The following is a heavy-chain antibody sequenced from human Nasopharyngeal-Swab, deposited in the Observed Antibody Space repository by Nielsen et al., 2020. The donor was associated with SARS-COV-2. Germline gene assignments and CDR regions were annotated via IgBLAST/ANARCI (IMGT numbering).Heavy chain of an antibody. V-gene: IGHV3-74*01. J-gene: IGHJ4*02. CDR1: GFKFDENT. D-gene: IGHD5-12*01. CDR2: IDTDGTIT. CDR3: TTGYTGYVDDGY. Sequence: GESLKISCAASGFKFDENTMHWVRQPPGKGLLWVSRIDTDGTITDYADSVKGRFTISRDDSENTLYLEMNSLKTEDTAVYYCTTGYTGYVDDGYWGQGTLVTVSS.